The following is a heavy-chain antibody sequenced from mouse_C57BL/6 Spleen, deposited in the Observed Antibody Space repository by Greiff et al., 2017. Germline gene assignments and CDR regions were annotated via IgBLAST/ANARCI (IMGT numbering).Heavy chain of an antibody. Sequence: VQLQQPGAELVRPGSSVKLSCKASGYTFTSYWMHWVKQRPIQGLEWIGNIDPSDSETHYNQKFKDKATLTVDKSSSTAYMQRSSLTSEDSAVYYCALCCYGSLDYWGQGTTLTVSS. CDR3: ALCCYGSLDY. V-gene: IGHV1-52*01. D-gene: IGHD1-1*01. J-gene: IGHJ2*01. CDR2: IDPSDSET. CDR1: GYTFTSYW.